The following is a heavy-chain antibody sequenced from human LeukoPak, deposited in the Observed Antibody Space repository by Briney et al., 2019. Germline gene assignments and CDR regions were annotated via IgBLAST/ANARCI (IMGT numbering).Heavy chain of an antibody. CDR1: VFTFSSYS. J-gene: IGHJ6*03. CDR2: ISSLSGTI. Sequence: GGSLRLSCVASVFTFSSYSMNWVRQAPGEGLEWVSYISSLSGTIYYEDSVKGRFTISRDNAKNSLYLQMDSLRAEDTAVYYCARDGSGYDSEDYYYYYMDVWGKGTTVTVSS. D-gene: IGHD5-12*01. CDR3: ARDGSGYDSEDYYYYYMDV. V-gene: IGHV3-48*01.